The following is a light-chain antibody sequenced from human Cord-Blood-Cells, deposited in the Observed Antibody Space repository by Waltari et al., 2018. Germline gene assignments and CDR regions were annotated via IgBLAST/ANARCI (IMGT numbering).Light chain of an antibody. CDR2: GNS. CDR3: QSYDSSLSGSV. CDR1: SSNIGAGSD. V-gene: IGLV1-40*01. Sequence: QSVLTQPPSVSAAPGQRVTISRTGSSSNIGAGSDVHWYQQLPGTAPKLLIYGNSKRPSGVPDRFSGSKSGTSASLAITGLQAEDEADYYCQSYDSSLSGSVFGGGTKLTVL. J-gene: IGLJ2*01.